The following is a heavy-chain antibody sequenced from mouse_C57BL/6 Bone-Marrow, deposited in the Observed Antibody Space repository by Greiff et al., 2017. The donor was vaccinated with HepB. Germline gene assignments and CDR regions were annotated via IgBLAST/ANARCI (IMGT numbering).Heavy chain of an antibody. V-gene: IGHV1-15*01. D-gene: IGHD2-3*01. CDR2: IDPETGGT. J-gene: IGHJ2*01. Sequence: QVQLQQSGAELVRPGASVTLSCKASGYTFTDYEMHWVKQTPVHGLEWIGAIDPETGGTAYNQKFKGKAILTADKSSSTAYMELRSLTSEDSAVYYCTRYDGYYPFDYWGQGTTLTVSS. CDR3: TRYDGYYPFDY. CDR1: GYTFTDYE.